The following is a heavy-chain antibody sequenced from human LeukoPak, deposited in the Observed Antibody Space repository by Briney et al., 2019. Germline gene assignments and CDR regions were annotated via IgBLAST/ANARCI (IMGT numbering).Heavy chain of an antibody. CDR3: ARSRPETPVTPRGEEFDC. V-gene: IGHV1-69*04. D-gene: IGHD4-17*01. J-gene: IGHJ4*02. CDR2: IIPILGIA. Sequence: ASVKVSCKASGGTFSSYAISWVRQAPGQGLEWMGRIIPILGIANYAQKFQGRVTITADKSTSTAYMELSSLRSEDTAVYYCARSRPETPVTPRGEEFDCWGQGTLVTVSS. CDR1: GGTFSSYA.